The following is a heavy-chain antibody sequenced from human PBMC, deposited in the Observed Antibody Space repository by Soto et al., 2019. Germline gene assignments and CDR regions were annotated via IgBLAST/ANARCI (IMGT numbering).Heavy chain of an antibody. CDR1: GFSLSTIGMR. CDR3: ARMRSDYDSSGLDY. V-gene: IGHV2-70*04. Sequence: SGPTLVNPTETLTLTCTFSGFSLSTIGMRGSGIRQAPGKALEWLARIDWDEDRVYSTSLKTRLTISKDTSKNQVVLTMTKMDPVETATYYCARMRSDYDSSGLDYWGQGILVTVSS. J-gene: IGHJ4*02. D-gene: IGHD3-22*01. CDR2: IDWDEDR.